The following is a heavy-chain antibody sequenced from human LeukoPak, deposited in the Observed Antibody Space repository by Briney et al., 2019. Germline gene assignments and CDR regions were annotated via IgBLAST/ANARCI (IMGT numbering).Heavy chain of an antibody. Sequence: PSETLSLTRTVSGGSISSYYWSWIRQPPRKGLEWIGYIYYSGSTNYNPSLKSRVTISVDTSKNQFSLKLSSVTAADTAVYYCARDSEGYYFDYWGQGTLVTVSS. V-gene: IGHV4-59*01. CDR2: IYYSGST. J-gene: IGHJ4*02. CDR1: GGSISSYY. CDR3: ARDSEGYYFDY.